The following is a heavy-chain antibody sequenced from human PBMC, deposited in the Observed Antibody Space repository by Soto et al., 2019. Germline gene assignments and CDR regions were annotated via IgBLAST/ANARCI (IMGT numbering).Heavy chain of an antibody. Sequence: KTSETLSLTCTVSGGSISSYYWSWIRQPPGKGLEWIGYIYYSGSTNYNPSLKSRVTISVDTSKNQFSLKLSSVTAADTAVYYCAGFKPTGTTYYWGQGTLVTVSS. CDR3: AGFKPTGTTYY. CDR2: IYYSGST. J-gene: IGHJ4*02. V-gene: IGHV4-59*01. D-gene: IGHD1-7*01. CDR1: GGSISSYY.